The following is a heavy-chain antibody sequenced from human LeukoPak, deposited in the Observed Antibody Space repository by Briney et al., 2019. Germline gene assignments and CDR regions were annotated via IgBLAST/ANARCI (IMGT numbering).Heavy chain of an antibody. D-gene: IGHD3-16*02. V-gene: IGHV3-48*04. Sequence: PGGSLRLSCAASGFTFSSYSMNWVRQAPGKGLEWVSYISSSSSTIYYADSVKGRFTISRDNAKNSLYLQMNGLRAEDTAVYYCARAPRSFLYYFDYWGQGTLVTVSS. CDR2: ISSSSSTI. J-gene: IGHJ4*02. CDR3: ARAPRSFLYYFDY. CDR1: GFTFSSYS.